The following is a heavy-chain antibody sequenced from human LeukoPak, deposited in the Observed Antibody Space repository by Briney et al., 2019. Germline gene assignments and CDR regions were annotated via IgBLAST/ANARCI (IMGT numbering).Heavy chain of an antibody. CDR1: GYIFTSYD. D-gene: IGHD3-22*01. V-gene: IGHV1-8*01. CDR3: ARGRRYYDSSGYSHYYFDY. J-gene: IGHJ4*02. CDR2: MNPNSGNT. Sequence: ASVKVSCKASGYIFTSYDINWVRQATGQGLEWMGWMNPNSGNTGYAQKFQGRVTMTRNTSISTAYMELSSLRSEDTAVYYCARGRRYYDSSGYSHYYFDYWGQGTLVTVSS.